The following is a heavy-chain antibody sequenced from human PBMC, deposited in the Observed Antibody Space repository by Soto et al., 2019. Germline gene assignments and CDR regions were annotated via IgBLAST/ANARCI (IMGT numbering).Heavy chain of an antibody. CDR1: GYTFTGYY. D-gene: IGHD1-1*01. V-gene: IGHV1-2*02. CDR3: ARGRFQPQRQTTAYYFDY. Sequence: ASVKVSCKASGYTFTGYYLHWVRQAPGQGLEWMGWINPNNGVTHFAQNFQGRVTMTRATAISTAYMDLSSLRSDDTAVYYCARGRFQPQRQTTAYYFDYWGQGTLVTVSS. J-gene: IGHJ4*01. CDR2: INPNNGVT.